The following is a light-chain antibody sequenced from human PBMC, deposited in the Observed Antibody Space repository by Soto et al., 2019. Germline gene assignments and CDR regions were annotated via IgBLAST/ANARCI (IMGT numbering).Light chain of an antibody. CDR3: CSYAGTTTWV. CDR2: EVT. CDR1: SSDVGSHNF. V-gene: IGLV2-23*02. Sequence: QSVLTQPASVSGSPGQSITISCTGTSSDVGSHNFVSWYQQRPGKAPKLMLFEVTKRPSGVSSRFSASKSGNTASLTISGVQAEDEADYYCCSYAGTTTWVFGGGTKLTVL. J-gene: IGLJ2*01.